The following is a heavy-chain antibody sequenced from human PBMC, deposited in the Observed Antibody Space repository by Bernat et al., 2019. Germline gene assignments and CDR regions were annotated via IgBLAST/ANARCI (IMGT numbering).Heavy chain of an antibody. V-gene: IGHV3-7*01. CDR2: IMQDGSEK. D-gene: IGHD2-15*01. CDR3: AVDLRYCSGGSCYSFEFGRNWFDP. CDR1: GFTFSSYW. Sequence: EVQLVESGGGLVQPGGSLRLSCAASGFTFSSYWMSWVRQAPGKGLEWVANIMQDGSEKYYVDSVKGRFTISRDNAKNSLYLQMNSLRAEDTAVYYCAVDLRYCSGGSCYSFEFGRNWFDPWGQGTLVTVSS. J-gene: IGHJ5*02.